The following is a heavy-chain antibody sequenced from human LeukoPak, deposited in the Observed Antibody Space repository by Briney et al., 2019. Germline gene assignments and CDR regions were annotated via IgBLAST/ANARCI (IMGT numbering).Heavy chain of an antibody. CDR1: GFSLSTSGMC. D-gene: IGHD3-16*02. J-gene: IGHJ4*02. CDR3: ARDMITFGGVIHPSFDY. V-gene: IGHV2-70*11. Sequence: GPALVKPTQTLTLTCTFSGFSLSTSGMCVSWIRQPPGKALEWLARIDWDDDKYYSTSLKTRLTISKDTSKNQVVLTMTSMDPVDTATYYCARDMITFGGVIHPSFDYWGQGTLVTVSS. CDR2: IDWDDDK.